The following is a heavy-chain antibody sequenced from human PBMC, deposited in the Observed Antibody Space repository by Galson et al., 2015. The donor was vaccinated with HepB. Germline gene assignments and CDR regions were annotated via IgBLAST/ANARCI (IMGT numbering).Heavy chain of an antibody. J-gene: IGHJ4*02. CDR2: IWFDGSNE. D-gene: IGHD1-26*01. V-gene: IGHV3-33*01. CDR3: ARESGGSYYREHYFDY. Sequence: SLRLSCAASRFTFSNYGMHWVRQTPGKGLEWVAVIWFDGSNENYADSVKGRFSISRDNAKKMLYLHMHSLRAEDTAVYYCARESGGSYYREHYFDYWGQGTLVTVSS. CDR1: RFTFSNYG.